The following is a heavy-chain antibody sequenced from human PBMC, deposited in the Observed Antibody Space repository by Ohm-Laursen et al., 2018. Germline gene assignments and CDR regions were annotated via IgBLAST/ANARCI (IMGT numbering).Heavy chain of an antibody. V-gene: IGHV3-30*18. J-gene: IGHJ4*02. CDR3: AKDLYDSSAFDY. D-gene: IGHD3-22*01. Sequence: SLRLSCAAFGFTFSSYGMHWVRQAPGKGLEWVAVISYDGSNKYYADSVKGRFTISRDNSKNTLYLQMNSLRAEDTAVYYCAKDLYDSSAFDYWGQGTLVTVSS. CDR2: ISYDGSNK. CDR1: GFTFSSYG.